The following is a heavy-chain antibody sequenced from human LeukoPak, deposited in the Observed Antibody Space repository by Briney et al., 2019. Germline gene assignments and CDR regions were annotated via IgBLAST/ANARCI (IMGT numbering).Heavy chain of an antibody. CDR3: ARSGRQDRYYYYMDV. CDR1: GGTFSSYA. V-gene: IGHV1-69*13. J-gene: IGHJ6*03. CDR2: IIPIFGTA. Sequence: GASVKVSCKASGGTFSSYAISWVRQAPRQGLEWMGGIIPIFGTANYAQKFQGRVTITADESTSIAYMELSSLRSEDTAVYYCARSGRQDRYYYYMDVWGKGTTVTVSS.